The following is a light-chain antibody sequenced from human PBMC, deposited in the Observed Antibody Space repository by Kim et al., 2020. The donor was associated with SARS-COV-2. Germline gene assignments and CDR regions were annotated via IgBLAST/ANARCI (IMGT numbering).Light chain of an antibody. CDR2: GAS. Sequence: EIVLTQSPGTLSLSPGERATLSCRASQSVSSSYLAWYQQKPGQASRLLIYGASSRATGIPDRFSGSGSGTDFTLTISRLEPEDFAVYYCQQRSNWPPTFGQGTKVDIK. J-gene: IGKJ1*01. CDR3: QQRSNWPPT. CDR1: QSVSSSY. V-gene: IGKV3D-20*02.